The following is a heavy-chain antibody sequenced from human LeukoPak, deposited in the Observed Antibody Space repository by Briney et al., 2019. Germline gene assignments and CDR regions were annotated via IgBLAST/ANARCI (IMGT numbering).Heavy chain of an antibody. J-gene: IGHJ1*01. V-gene: IGHV4-59*01. CDR1: GGSISSYY. D-gene: IGHD6-19*01. CDR2: IYYSGST. Sequence: SETLSLTCTVSGGSISSYYWSWIRQPPGKGLEWIGYIYYSGSTNYNPSLKSRVTISVDTSKNQFSLKLSSVTAADTAVYYCARGVPGYSSGWYSDXWGQGXLVTV. CDR3: ARGVPGYSSGWYSDX.